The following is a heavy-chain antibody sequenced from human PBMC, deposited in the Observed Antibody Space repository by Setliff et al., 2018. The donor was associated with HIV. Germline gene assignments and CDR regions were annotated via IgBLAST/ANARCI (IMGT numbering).Heavy chain of an antibody. Sequence: ASVKVSCKASGYSFTKYGITWVRQAPGQGLEWMGWISGYNGDTKYVQRLQNRVTLTTDTSTNTAYMELRSLRSEDTAVYYCARVPLGTASYDYYMDVWGKGTAVTVSS. D-gene: IGHD2-21*02. CDR1: GYSFTKYG. V-gene: IGHV1-18*01. CDR3: ARVPLGTASYDYYMDV. CDR2: ISGYNGDT. J-gene: IGHJ6*03.